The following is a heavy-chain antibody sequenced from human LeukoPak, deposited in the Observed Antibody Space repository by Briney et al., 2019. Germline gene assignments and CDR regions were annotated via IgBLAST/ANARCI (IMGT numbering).Heavy chain of an antibody. Sequence: GESLKISCKGSGYSFTSYWIGWVRQMPGKGLEWMGSIYPGDSDTRYSPSFQGQVTISADKSISTAYLQWSSLKASDTAMYYCARQVTGYSSGWYSDYWGQGTLVTVSS. CDR1: GYSFTSYW. CDR2: IYPGDSDT. CDR3: ARQVTGYSSGWYSDY. J-gene: IGHJ4*02. V-gene: IGHV5-51*01. D-gene: IGHD6-19*01.